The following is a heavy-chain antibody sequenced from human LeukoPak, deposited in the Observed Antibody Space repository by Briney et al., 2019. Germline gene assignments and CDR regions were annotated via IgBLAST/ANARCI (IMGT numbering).Heavy chain of an antibody. CDR1: GYTFTSYD. CDR3: ARAPRRLYDSSGYYPPPEY. D-gene: IGHD3-22*01. V-gene: IGHV1-8*01. Sequence: ASVTVSCKASGYTFTSYDINWVRQATGQGLEWMGWMNPNSGNTGYAQKFQGRVTMTRNTSISTAYMELSSLRSEDTAVYYCARAPRRLYDSSGYYPPPEYWGQGTLVTVSS. J-gene: IGHJ4*02. CDR2: MNPNSGNT.